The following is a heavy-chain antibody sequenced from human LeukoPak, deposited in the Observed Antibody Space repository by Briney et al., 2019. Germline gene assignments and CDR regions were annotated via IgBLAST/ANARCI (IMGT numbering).Heavy chain of an antibody. Sequence: GRSLRLSCAASGFTFSSYAMHWVRQAPGKGLEWVAVISYDGSNKYYADSVKGRFTISRDNSKNTLYLQMNSLRAEDTAVYYCAREKSDCSSTGCNPYFDYWGQGTLVTVSS. J-gene: IGHJ4*02. CDR1: GFTFSSYA. CDR3: AREKSDCSSTGCNPYFDY. V-gene: IGHV3-30-3*01. CDR2: ISYDGSNK. D-gene: IGHD2-2*01.